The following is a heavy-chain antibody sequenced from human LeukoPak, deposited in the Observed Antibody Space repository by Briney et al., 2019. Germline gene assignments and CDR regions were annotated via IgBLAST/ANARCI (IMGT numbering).Heavy chain of an antibody. CDR3: ASTNSYSSSWYDY. Sequence: SETLSLTCAVYGGSFSGYYWSWIPQPPGKGLEWIGEINHSGSTNYNPSLKSRVTISVDTSKNQFSLKLSSVTAADTAVYYCASTNSYSSSWYDYWGQGTLVTVSS. J-gene: IGHJ4*02. CDR2: INHSGST. CDR1: GGSFSGYY. V-gene: IGHV4-34*01. D-gene: IGHD6-13*01.